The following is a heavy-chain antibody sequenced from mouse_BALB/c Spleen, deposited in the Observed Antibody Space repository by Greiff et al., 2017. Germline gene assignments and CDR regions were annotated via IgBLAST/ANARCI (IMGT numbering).Heavy chain of an antibody. D-gene: IGHD2-2*01. Sequence: EVHLVESGGGLVKPGGSLKLSCAASGFTFSSYAMSWVRQTPEKRLEWVASISSGGSTYYPDSVKGRFTISRDNARNILYLQMSSLRSEDTAMYYCARGGDGYDGGSYWYFDVWGAGTTVTVSS. V-gene: IGHV5-6-5*01. CDR2: ISSGGST. CDR1: GFTFSSYA. CDR3: ARGGDGYDGGSYWYFDV. J-gene: IGHJ1*01.